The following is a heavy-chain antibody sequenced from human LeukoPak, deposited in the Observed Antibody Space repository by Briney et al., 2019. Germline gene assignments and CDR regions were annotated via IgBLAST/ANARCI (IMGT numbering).Heavy chain of an antibody. V-gene: IGHV3-7*01. J-gene: IGHJ4*02. CDR2: INEEGSEK. CDR3: ARAKLNLDC. Sequence: GGSLRLSCTASGFTFSGYWMSWVRQAPGKGLEWVANINEEGSEKYYVDSVKGRFTISRDNAKSPLYLQMNSLRAEDTAVYYCARAKLNLDCWGQGTLVTVSS. CDR1: GFTFSGYW. D-gene: IGHD1-14*01.